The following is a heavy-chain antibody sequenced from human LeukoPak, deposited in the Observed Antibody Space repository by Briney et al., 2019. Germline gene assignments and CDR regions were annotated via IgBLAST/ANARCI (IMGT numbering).Heavy chain of an antibody. CDR2: ISYDGSNK. D-gene: IGHD1-26*01. CDR3: ARDWDSGSYVTTQIIDY. V-gene: IGHV3-30*19. J-gene: IGHJ4*02. CDR1: GFTFSSYG. Sequence: GVSLRLSCAASGFTFSSYGMHWVRQAPGKGLERVAVISYDGSNKYYADSVKGRFTISRDNSKNTLYLQMNSLRAEDTAVYYCARDWDSGSYVTTQIIDYWGQGTLVTVSS.